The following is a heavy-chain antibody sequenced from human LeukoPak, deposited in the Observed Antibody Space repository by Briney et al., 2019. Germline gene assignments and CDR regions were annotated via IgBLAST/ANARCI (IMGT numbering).Heavy chain of an antibody. Sequence: PGGSLRLSCAASGFTFSSYSMNWVRQAPGKGLEWVSSISSSSYIYYADSVKGRFTISRDNAKNSLYLQMNSLRAEDTAVYYCARGEKVVVITTTVAFDYWGQGTLVTVSS. J-gene: IGHJ4*02. CDR1: GFTFSSYS. CDR2: ISSSSYI. CDR3: ARGEKVVVITTTVAFDY. V-gene: IGHV3-21*01. D-gene: IGHD3-22*01.